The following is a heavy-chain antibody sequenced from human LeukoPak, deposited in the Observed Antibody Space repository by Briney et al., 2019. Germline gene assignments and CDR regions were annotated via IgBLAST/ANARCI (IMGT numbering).Heavy chain of an antibody. J-gene: IGHJ3*02. V-gene: IGHV3-74*01. CDR3: ARAEDCSSTSCPRAFDI. CDR1: GFTFSTYW. D-gene: IGHD2-2*01. Sequence: TGGSLRLSCAASGFTFSTYWMHWVRQAPGKGLVWVSRINTGGSNTNYADSVKGRFTISRDNAENTLYLQMNSLRAEDTAVYYCARAEDCSSTSCPRAFDIWGQGTMVTVSS. CDR2: INTGGSNT.